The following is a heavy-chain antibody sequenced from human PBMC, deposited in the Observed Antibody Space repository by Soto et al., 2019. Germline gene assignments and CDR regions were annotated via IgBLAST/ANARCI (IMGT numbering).Heavy chain of an antibody. V-gene: IGHV1-18*01. CDR1: GYTFTSYG. Sequence: ASVKVSCKASGYTFTSYGISWVRQAPGQGLEWMGWISAYNGNTNYAQKLQGRVTMTTDTSTSTAYMELRSLRSDDTAVYYCAAGGYCTNGVCASSFDYWGQGTLVTVSS. D-gene: IGHD2-8*01. CDR2: ISAYNGNT. J-gene: IGHJ4*02. CDR3: AAGGYCTNGVCASSFDY.